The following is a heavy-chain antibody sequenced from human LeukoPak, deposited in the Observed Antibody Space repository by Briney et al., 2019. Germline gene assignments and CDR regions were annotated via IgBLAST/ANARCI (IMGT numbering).Heavy chain of an antibody. J-gene: IGHJ6*03. CDR1: GYTFTGYG. CDR2: ISAYDGNT. D-gene: IGHD3-22*01. Sequence: ASVKVSCKASGYTFTGYGISWVRQAPGQGLEWMGWISAYDGNTNYAQKLQGRVTMTTDTSTSTAYMELRSLRSDDTAVYYCARDLGVTMIVVVTPGYMDVWGKGTTVTVSS. CDR3: ARDLGVTMIVVVTPGYMDV. V-gene: IGHV1-18*01.